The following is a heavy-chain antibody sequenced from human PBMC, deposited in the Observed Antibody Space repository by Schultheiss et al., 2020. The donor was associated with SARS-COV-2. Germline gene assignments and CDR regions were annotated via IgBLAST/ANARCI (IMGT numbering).Heavy chain of an antibody. V-gene: IGHV4-34*01. Sequence: GSLRLSCAVYGGSFSGYYWSWIRQPPGKGLEWIGEINHSGSTNYNPSLKSRVTISVDTSKNQFSLKLSSVTAADTAVYYCARRLSHSRVSYYYYYMDVWGKGTTVTVSS. J-gene: IGHJ6*03. D-gene: IGHD3-10*01. CDR3: ARRLSHSRVSYYYYYMDV. CDR1: GGSFSGYY. CDR2: INHSGST.